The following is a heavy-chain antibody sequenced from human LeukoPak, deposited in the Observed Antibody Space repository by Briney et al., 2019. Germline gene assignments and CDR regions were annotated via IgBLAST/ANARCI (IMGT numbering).Heavy chain of an antibody. V-gene: IGHV3-15*01. J-gene: IGHJ4*02. CDR2: IKSKTDGGTT. Sequence: GGSLRLSCAASGFTFSNASMSWVRQAPGKGLEWVGRIKSKTDGGTTDYAAPVKGRFTISRDDSKNTLYLQMNSLKTEDTAVYYCITDRATYYDFWSGPRWGQGTLVTVSS. CDR1: GFTFSNAS. D-gene: IGHD3-3*01. CDR3: ITDRATYYDFWSGPR.